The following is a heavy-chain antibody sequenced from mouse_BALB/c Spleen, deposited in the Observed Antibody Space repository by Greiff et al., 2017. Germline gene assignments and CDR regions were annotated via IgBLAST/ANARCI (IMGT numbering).Heavy chain of an antibody. CDR3: TRAYYRYDKGSWFAY. D-gene: IGHD2-14*01. Sequence: VQLQQSGAELVKPGASVKLSCKASGYTFTSYYMYWVKQRPGQGLEWIGEINPSNGGTNFNEKFKSKATLTVDKSSSTAYMQLSSLTSEDSAVYYCTRAYYRYDKGSWFAYWGQGTLVTVSA. V-gene: IGHV1S81*02. CDR1: GYTFTSYY. CDR2: INPSNGGT. J-gene: IGHJ3*01.